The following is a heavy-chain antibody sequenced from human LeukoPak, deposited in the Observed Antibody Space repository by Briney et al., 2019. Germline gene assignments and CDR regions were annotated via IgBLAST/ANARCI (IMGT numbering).Heavy chain of an antibody. CDR2: INYSGST. Sequence: SETLSLTCAVYGESLSGYHWSWIRQPPGNGLEWIGEINYSGSTNYNPSLKSRVTISLDTSKNQFSLNLSSVTAADTAIYYCARGNLEWAAGTRWFDPWGQGTLVTVSS. J-gene: IGHJ5*02. CDR1: GESLSGYH. V-gene: IGHV4-34*01. D-gene: IGHD6-13*01. CDR3: ARGNLEWAAGTRWFDP.